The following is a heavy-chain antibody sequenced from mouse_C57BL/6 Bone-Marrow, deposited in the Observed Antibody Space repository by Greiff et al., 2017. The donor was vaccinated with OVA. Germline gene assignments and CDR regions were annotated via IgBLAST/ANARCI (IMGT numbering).Heavy chain of an antibody. J-gene: IGHJ4*01. CDR2: ISSGGSYT. CDR3: ARDSSDAMDY. V-gene: IGHV5-6*02. D-gene: IGHD3-2*02. Sequence: EVMLVESGGDLVKPGGSLKLSCAASGFTFSSYGMSWVRQTPDKRLEWVATISSGGSYTYYPDSVKGRFTISRDNAKNTLYLQMSSLESEDTAMYYCARDSSDAMDYWGQGTSVTVSS. CDR1: GFTFSSYG.